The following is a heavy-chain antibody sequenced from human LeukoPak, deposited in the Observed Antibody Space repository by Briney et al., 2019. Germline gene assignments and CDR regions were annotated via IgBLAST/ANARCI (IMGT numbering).Heavy chain of an antibody. CDR2: IDQDGRDI. V-gene: IGHV3-7*01. Sequence: GGSLRLPCAASGFTLSSYWMSWVRQAPAKGLEWLAYIDQDGRDISYLDSVKGRFTIARDNAKNSLILQMNSLRTEDTAVYYCARGPGWSGGNCWGQGTLVTVSS. CDR3: ARGPGWSGGNC. CDR1: GFTLSSYW. J-gene: IGHJ4*02. D-gene: IGHD3-3*01.